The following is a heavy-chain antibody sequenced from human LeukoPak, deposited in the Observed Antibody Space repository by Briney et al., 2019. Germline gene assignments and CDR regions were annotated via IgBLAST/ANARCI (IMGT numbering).Heavy chain of an antibody. CDR2: IYYSGST. Sequence: SETLSLTCTVSGGSISNFYWSWIRQPPGKGLEWIGYIYYSGSTNYNPSLKSRVTISVDTSKNQFSLKLSSVTAADTAVYYCASSGYSLGGRWFDPWGQGTLVTVSS. CDR1: GGSISNFY. V-gene: IGHV4-59*01. J-gene: IGHJ5*02. CDR3: ASSGYSLGGRWFDP. D-gene: IGHD5-18*01.